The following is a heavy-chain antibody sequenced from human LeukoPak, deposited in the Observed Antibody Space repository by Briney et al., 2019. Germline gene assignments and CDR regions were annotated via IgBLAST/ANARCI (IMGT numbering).Heavy chain of an antibody. J-gene: IGHJ4*02. CDR1: GYTLTELS. D-gene: IGHD3-22*01. CDR2: FDPEDGET. CDR3: ARDKDPYDSSGYYLVY. Sequence: ASVKVSCKVSGYTLTELSMHWVRQAPGKGLEWMGGFDPEDGETIYAQKFQGRVTMTEDTSTDTAYMELSSLRSDDTAVYYCARDKDPYDSSGYYLVYWGQGTLVTVSS. V-gene: IGHV1-24*01.